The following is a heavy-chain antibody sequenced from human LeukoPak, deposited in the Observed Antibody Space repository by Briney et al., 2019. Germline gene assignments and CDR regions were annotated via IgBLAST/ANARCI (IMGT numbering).Heavy chain of an antibody. CDR2: INHSGST. V-gene: IGHV4-34*01. CDR1: GGSFSGYY. D-gene: IGHD4-17*01. Sequence: SETLSLTCAVYGGSFSGYYWSWIRQPPGKGLEGIGEINHSGSTNYNPSLKSRVTISVDTSKNQFSLKLSSVTAADTAVYYCAVTTDFDRGLWDYWGRGTLVTVSS. J-gene: IGHJ4*02. CDR3: AVTTDFDRGLWDY.